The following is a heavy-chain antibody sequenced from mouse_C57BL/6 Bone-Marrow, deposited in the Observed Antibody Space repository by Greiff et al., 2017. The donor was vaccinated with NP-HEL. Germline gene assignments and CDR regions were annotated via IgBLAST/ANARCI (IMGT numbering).Heavy chain of an antibody. CDR1: GFTFSDYG. CDR2: ISNLAYSI. Sequence: EVKLEESGGGLVQPGGSLKLSCAASGFTFSDYGMAWVRQAPRKGPEWVAFISNLAYSIYYADTVTGRFTISRENAKNTLYLEMSSLRSEDTAMYYCARKGSSGYGFAYWGQGTLVTVSA. J-gene: IGHJ3*01. CDR3: ARKGSSGYGFAY. V-gene: IGHV5-15*04. D-gene: IGHD3-2*02.